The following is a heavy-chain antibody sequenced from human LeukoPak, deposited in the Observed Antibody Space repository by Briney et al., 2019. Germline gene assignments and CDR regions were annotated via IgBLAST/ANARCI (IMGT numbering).Heavy chain of an antibody. CDR1: GGSISSSSYY. Sequence: PSETLSLTCTVSGGSISSSSYYWGWIRQPPGKGLEWIGSIYYSGSTYYNPSLKSRVTISVDTSKNQFSLKLSSVTAADTAVYYCARWGDIYCSGDSCYEGKWGQGTLVTVSS. J-gene: IGHJ4*02. V-gene: IGHV4-39*01. CDR3: ARWGDIYCSGDSCYEGK. CDR2: IYYSGST. D-gene: IGHD2-15*01.